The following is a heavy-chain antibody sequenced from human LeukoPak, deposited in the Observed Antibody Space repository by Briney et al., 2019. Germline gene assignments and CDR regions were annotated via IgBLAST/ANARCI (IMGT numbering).Heavy chain of an antibody. Sequence: SETLSPTCTVSGGSLSSYYWSWIRQPPGKGLEWIGYIYYSGSTDYNPSINSRVTISVDTSKKQFSLKLCSVTPADPAVYYRARDSYGRTDYWGQGTLVTVSS. D-gene: IGHD5-18*01. J-gene: IGHJ4*02. CDR2: IYYSGST. CDR1: GGSLSSYY. CDR3: ARDSYGRTDY. V-gene: IGHV4-59*01.